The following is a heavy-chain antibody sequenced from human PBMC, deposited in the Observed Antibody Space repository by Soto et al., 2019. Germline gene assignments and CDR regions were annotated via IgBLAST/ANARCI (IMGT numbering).Heavy chain of an antibody. CDR3: ARHLQQPDAFDI. Sequence: QLQLQESGPGLVKPSETLSLTCTVSGGSISSSSYYWGWIRQPPGKGLEWIGSIYYSGSTYYNPSLKSRVTISVDTSKNQFSLKLSSVTAADTAVYYCARHLQQPDAFDIWGQGTMVTVSS. V-gene: IGHV4-39*01. CDR1: GGSISSSSYY. J-gene: IGHJ3*02. D-gene: IGHD6-13*01. CDR2: IYYSGST.